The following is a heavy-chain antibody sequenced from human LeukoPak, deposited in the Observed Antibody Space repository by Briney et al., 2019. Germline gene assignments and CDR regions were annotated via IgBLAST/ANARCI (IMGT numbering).Heavy chain of an antibody. Sequence: GGSLRLSCAASGFTFSYYTMHWVRQAPGKGLEWVAVISYAGSNKYYADSVKGRFTISRDNSKNTLYLQMNSLRAEDTAVYYCAREAPDSSGYFDYWGQGTLVTVSS. D-gene: IGHD3-22*01. CDR3: AREAPDSSGYFDY. J-gene: IGHJ4*02. CDR1: GFTFSYYT. V-gene: IGHV3-30-3*01. CDR2: ISYAGSNK.